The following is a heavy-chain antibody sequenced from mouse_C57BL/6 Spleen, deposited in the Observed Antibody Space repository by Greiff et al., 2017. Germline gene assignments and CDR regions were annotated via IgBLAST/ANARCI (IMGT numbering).Heavy chain of an antibody. J-gene: IGHJ1*03. CDR1: GFTFSDYY. Sequence: EVTLVESEGGLVQPGSSMKLSCTASGFTFSDYYMAWVRQVPEKGLEWVANLNYDGSSTYYLDSLKSRFIISRDNAKNRLYLQMSSLKSDDTATYYCARVRPRYFEVWGKGTTVTVSS. CDR3: ARVRPRYFEV. CDR2: LNYDGSST. V-gene: IGHV5-16*01. D-gene: IGHD1-2*01.